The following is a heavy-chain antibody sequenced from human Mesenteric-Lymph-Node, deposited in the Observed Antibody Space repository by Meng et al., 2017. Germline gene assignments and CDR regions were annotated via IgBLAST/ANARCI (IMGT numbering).Heavy chain of an antibody. V-gene: IGHV4-39*07. CDR1: GGSISSSSYY. Sequence: SETLSLTCTVSGGSISSSSYYWGWIRQPPGKGLEWIGSIYYSGSTYYNPSLKSRVTISVDTSKNQFSLKLSSVTAADTAVYYCARGSEKSKVDTAMVTWRRWLQFTNWYFDLWGRGTLVTVSS. CDR2: IYYSGST. J-gene: IGHJ2*01. CDR3: ARGSEKSKVDTAMVTWRRWLQFTNWYFDL. D-gene: IGHD5-18*01.